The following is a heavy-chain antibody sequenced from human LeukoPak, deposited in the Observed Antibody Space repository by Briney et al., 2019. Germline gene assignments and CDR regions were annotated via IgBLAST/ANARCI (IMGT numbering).Heavy chain of an antibody. CDR1: GYTFTSYY. CDR2: INPSGGST. V-gene: IGHV1-46*01. Sequence: ASVKVSCKASGYTFTSYYMHWVRQAPGQGLKWMGIINPSGGSTSYAQKFQGRVTMTRDTSTSTVYMELSSLRSEDTAVYYCARDYDVSGREGYSSGWYVGSCIYWGQGTLVTVSS. J-gene: IGHJ4*02. CDR3: ARDYDVSGREGYSSGWYVGSCIY. D-gene: IGHD6-19*01.